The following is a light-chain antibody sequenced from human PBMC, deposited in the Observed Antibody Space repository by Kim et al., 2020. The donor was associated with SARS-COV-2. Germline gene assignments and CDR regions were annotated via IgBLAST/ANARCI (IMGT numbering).Light chain of an antibody. Sequence: SSELTQDPAVSVALGQTVSITCEGDSLRRYYASWYQRRPGQAPVLVMYGKNNRSSGIPDRLSGSSSGNTASLAITGSQAEDEADYYCQSRDSSGKVVFGGGTQLTVL. CDR1: SLRRYY. J-gene: IGLJ2*01. CDR3: QSRDSSGKVV. CDR2: GKN. V-gene: IGLV3-19*01.